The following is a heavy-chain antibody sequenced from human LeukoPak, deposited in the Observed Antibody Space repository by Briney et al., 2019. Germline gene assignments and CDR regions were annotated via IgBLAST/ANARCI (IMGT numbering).Heavy chain of an antibody. D-gene: IGHD3-3*01. V-gene: IGHV3-30*18. Sequence: GRSLRLSCAASGFTFSSYGMHWVRQAPGKGLEWVAVISYDGSNKYYADSVKGRFTISRDNSKNTLYLQMNSLRAEDTAVYYCAKADDFWSGIDYWGQGTLVTVSS. CDR1: GFTFSSYG. CDR2: ISYDGSNK. J-gene: IGHJ4*02. CDR3: AKADDFWSGIDY.